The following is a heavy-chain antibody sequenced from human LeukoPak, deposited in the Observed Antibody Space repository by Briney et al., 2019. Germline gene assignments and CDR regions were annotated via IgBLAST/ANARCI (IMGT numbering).Heavy chain of an antibody. CDR2: INQDGSDK. Sequence: GGSLRLSCAASGLTFSIHWMNWVRQAPGKGLECVANINQDGSDKYNVDSVKGRFTISRDNTKNSLYLQMNSLRAEDTAVYYCVGGDYWGQGTLVTVSS. V-gene: IGHV3-7*01. CDR3: VGGDY. CDR1: GLTFSIHW. J-gene: IGHJ4*02.